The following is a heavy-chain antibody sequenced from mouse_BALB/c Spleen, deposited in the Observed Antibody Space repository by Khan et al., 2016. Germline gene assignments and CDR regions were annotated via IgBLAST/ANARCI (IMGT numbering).Heavy chain of an antibody. Sequence: EVKLLESGGGLVQPGGSLKLSCAASGFDFSGYWMSWVRQAPGKGLEWIGEINPDSSTINYAPSLKGKIIISRDNAKNTLYLRRNKVSSEDTALYYGTRLYYYGCSDYWGPGTILTVSS. D-gene: IGHD1-1*01. V-gene: IGHV4-1*02. CDR1: GFDFSGYW. CDR3: TRLYYYGCSDY. J-gene: IGHJ2*01. CDR2: INPDSSTI.